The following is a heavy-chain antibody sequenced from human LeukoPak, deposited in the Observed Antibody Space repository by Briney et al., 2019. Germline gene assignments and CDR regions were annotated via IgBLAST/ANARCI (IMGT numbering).Heavy chain of an antibody. CDR1: GFTFSNAW. Sequence: PGGSLRLSCAASGFTFSNAWMSWVRQAPGKGLEWVGRIKSKTDGGTTDYAAPVKGRFTISGDDSKNTLYLQMNSLKTEDTAVYYCTTDWWKGGFLEWSLDAFDIWGQGTMVTVSS. CDR2: IKSKTDGGTT. V-gene: IGHV3-15*01. J-gene: IGHJ3*02. CDR3: TTDWWKGGFLEWSLDAFDI. D-gene: IGHD3-3*01.